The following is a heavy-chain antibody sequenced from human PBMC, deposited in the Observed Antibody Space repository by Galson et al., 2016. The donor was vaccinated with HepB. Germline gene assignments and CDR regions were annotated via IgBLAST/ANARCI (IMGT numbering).Heavy chain of an antibody. D-gene: IGHD2-8*02. CDR3: ARDKGEAGGQHYFYMDV. CDR1: GYTFTGYYF. CDR2: INPKTGDT. V-gene: IGHV1-2*06. J-gene: IGHJ6*03. Sequence: SVKVSCKASGYTFTGYYFMYWVRQAPGQGLEWIGRINPKTGDTNYAQKFQGRVTMTRDTSISTAYMDLTRLTDEDTAVHYCARDKGEAGGQHYFYMDVWGKGTTVTVSS.